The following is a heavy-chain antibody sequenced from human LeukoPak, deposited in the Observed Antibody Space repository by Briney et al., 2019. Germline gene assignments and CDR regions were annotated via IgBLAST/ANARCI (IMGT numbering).Heavy chain of an antibody. J-gene: IGHJ4*02. CDR1: GFTFSSFG. V-gene: IGHV3-30*03. D-gene: IGHD6-25*01. Sequence: GGSLRLSCAASGFTFSSFGMHWVRQAPGKGLEWVAVISYDGSYKNYVDSVKGRFTISRDISKNTLYLQMNSLRAEDTAVYYCARDRSDTYFDYWGQGTLVTVSS. CDR2: ISYDGSYK. CDR3: ARDRSDTYFDY.